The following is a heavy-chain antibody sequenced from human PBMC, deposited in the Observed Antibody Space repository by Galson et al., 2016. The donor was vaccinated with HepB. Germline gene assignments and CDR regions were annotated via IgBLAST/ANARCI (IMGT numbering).Heavy chain of an antibody. D-gene: IGHD2-2*01. V-gene: IGHV4-31*03. CDR2: VYHSGDT. Sequence: TLSLTCTVSGASISSGGHYWTWIRQRPGKGLEWMGSVYHSGDTYYNPSLKGRLTISVDTTENYFSLRLRSVTVADTAVYFCTRDRSYCSSTNCYGDFSFYFGMDVWGQGTTVTVSS. CDR1: GASISSGGHY. CDR3: TRDRSYCSSTNCYGDFSFYFGMDV. J-gene: IGHJ6*02.